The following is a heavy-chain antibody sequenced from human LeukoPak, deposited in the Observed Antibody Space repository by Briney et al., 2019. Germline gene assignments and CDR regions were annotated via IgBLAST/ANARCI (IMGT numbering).Heavy chain of an antibody. Sequence: GGSLRLSCAASGFTLSNYGMHWVRQAPGKGLEWVAGIRHNESNKYFTDSVKGRFTISRDSSKNTLYLQMNSLRPEDTAVYYCARLEYGGSGWYFDYWGQGTLVTVSS. V-gene: IGHV3-30*02. D-gene: IGHD6-19*01. CDR2: IRHNESNK. CDR1: GFTLSNYG. CDR3: ARLEYGGSGWYFDY. J-gene: IGHJ4*02.